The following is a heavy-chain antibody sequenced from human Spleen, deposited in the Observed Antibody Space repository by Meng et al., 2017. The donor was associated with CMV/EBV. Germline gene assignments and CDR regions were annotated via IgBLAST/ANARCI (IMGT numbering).Heavy chain of an antibody. V-gene: IGHV5-51*01. D-gene: IGHD5-12*01. CDR3: ARFPGSVATIGRRYYGMDV. J-gene: IGHJ6*02. CDR2: IYPGDSDT. Sequence: ETLKISCKGSGYSFTSYWIGWVRQMPGKGLEWMGIIYPGDSDTRYSPSFQSQVTISADKSISTAYLQWSSLKASDTAMYYCARFPGSVATIGRRYYGMDVWGQGTTVTVSS. CDR1: GYSFTSYW.